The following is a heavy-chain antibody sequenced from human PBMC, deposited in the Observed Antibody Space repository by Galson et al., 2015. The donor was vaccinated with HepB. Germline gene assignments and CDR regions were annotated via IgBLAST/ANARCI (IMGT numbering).Heavy chain of an antibody. CDR2: ISSGSGTK. Sequence: SLRLSCAASGFAFNTYSMNWVRRAPGEGLEWVSYISSGSGTKLFADSVQGRFTISRDDAKNSLYLQMNSLRAEDTAMYYCARGVPFTVQGAHFDHWGQGTLVAVSS. CDR3: ARGVPFTVQGAHFDH. J-gene: IGHJ4*02. V-gene: IGHV3-48*01. CDR1: GFAFNTYS. D-gene: IGHD2-2*01.